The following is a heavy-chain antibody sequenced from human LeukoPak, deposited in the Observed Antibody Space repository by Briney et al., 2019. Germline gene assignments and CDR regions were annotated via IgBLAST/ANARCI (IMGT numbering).Heavy chain of an antibody. V-gene: IGHV4-39*07. Sequence: SETLSLTCTVSGGSISSSSYYWGWIRQPPGKGLEWIGSIYYSGSTYYNPSLKSRVTISVDTSKNQFSLKLSSVTAADTAVYYCARVRWIAAAGSFYFDYWGQGTLVTVSS. CDR2: IYYSGST. CDR1: GGSISSSSYY. CDR3: ARVRWIAAAGSFYFDY. D-gene: IGHD6-13*01. J-gene: IGHJ4*02.